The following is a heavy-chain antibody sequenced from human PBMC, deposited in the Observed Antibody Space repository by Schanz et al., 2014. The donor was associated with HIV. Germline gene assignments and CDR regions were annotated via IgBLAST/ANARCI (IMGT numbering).Heavy chain of an antibody. J-gene: IGHJ4*02. V-gene: IGHV3-48*02. CDR2: ISGSGGST. Sequence: DVQLVESGGGLVQSGGSLRLSCAASGFTFNNYAMSWVRQAPGKGLEWVSDISGSGGSTYYADSVKGRFTISRDNAKNSLYLQMNSLRDEDTAVYYCARGATTYSSGYYYPDYWGQGTLVTVSS. CDR3: ARGATTYSSGYYYPDY. CDR1: GFTFNNYA. D-gene: IGHD3-22*01.